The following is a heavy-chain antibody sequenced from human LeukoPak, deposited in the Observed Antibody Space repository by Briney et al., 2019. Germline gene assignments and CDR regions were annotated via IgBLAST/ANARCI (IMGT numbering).Heavy chain of an antibody. CDR3: ATDRERDPSVYYLV. CDR1: GFTFSDYA. D-gene: IGHD3-22*01. V-gene: IGHV3-23*01. CDR2: ISDDGSGT. Sequence: PGGSLRLSCAASGFTFSDYAMSWVRRAPGQGLEWVSTISDDGSGTYYADSVKGRFTISRDNSKNTLFLQINSLRAEDSAVYYCATDRERDPSVYYLVGGQGTLITVSS. J-gene: IGHJ4*02.